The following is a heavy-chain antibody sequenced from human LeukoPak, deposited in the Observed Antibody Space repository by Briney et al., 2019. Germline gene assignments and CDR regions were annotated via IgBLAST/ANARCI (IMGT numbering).Heavy chain of an antibody. CDR2: IYSGGST. CDR1: GFTVSSNY. J-gene: IGHJ4*02. CDR3: AREVRDYGDSGFDY. V-gene: IGHV3-53*01. Sequence: GGSLRLSCAASGFTVSSNYMSWVRQAPGKGLGWVSVIYSGGSTYYADSVKGRFTISRDNSKNTLYLQMNSLRAEDTAVYYCAREVRDYGDSGFDYWGQGTLVTVSS. D-gene: IGHD4-17*01.